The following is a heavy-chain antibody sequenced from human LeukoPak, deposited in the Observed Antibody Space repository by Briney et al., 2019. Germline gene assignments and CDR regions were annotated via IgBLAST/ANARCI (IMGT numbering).Heavy chain of an antibody. CDR1: GFTFSSYS. J-gene: IGHJ5*02. CDR3: AREGYSSSWYVGAWFDP. CDR2: ISSSSSTI. Sequence: PGGSLRLSCAASGFTFSSYSMNWVRQAPGKGLEWVSYISSSSSTIYYADSVKGRFTISRDNAKNSLYLQMNSLRAEDTAVYYCAREGYSSSWYVGAWFDPWGQGTLVTVSS. V-gene: IGHV3-48*01. D-gene: IGHD6-13*01.